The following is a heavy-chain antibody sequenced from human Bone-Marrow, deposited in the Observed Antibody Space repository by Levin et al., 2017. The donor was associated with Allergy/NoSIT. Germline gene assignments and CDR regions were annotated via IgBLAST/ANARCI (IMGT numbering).Heavy chain of an antibody. CDR2: IWYSGSHQ. CDR3: ARDIGYEATFYGLDV. D-gene: IGHD5-12*01. Sequence: GGSLRLSCAASGFTFRSYGMHWVRQAPGKGLEWVAVIWYSGSHQYYADSVKGRFTISRDSSKNTLFLQMNNLIVEDTAVYFCARDIGYEATFYGLDVWGQGTTVTVSS. CDR1: GFTFRSYG. V-gene: IGHV3-33*01. J-gene: IGHJ6*02.